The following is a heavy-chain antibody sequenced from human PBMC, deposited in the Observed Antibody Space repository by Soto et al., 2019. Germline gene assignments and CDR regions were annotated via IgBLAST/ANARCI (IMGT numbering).Heavy chain of an antibody. D-gene: IGHD3-16*01. CDR1: GGTFSSYT. J-gene: IGHJ3*02. Sequence: ASVKVSCKASGGTFSSYTISWVRQAPGQGLEWMGRIIPILGIANYAQKFQGRVTITADKSTSTAYMELSSLRSEDTAVYYCARDGYMGDKGDAFDIWGQGTMVTVSS. CDR2: IIPILGIA. CDR3: ARDGYMGDKGDAFDI. V-gene: IGHV1-69*04.